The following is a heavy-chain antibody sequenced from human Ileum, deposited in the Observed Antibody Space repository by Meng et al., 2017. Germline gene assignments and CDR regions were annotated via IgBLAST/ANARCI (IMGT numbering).Heavy chain of an antibody. Sequence: QLERLRWGPRLVGPPETLSLTCSISGGSVNTGSYFWSWIRQPPGKGLEWIGYMYFSGSTKYNASLKSRVSISVDTSKKQFSLNLTSVTAADTAVYYCARGHYDKYFDSWGQGTLVTVSS. CDR3: ARGHYDKYFDS. D-gene: IGHD3-22*01. CDR1: GGSVNTGSYF. V-gene: IGHV4-61*01. J-gene: IGHJ4*02. CDR2: MYFSGST.